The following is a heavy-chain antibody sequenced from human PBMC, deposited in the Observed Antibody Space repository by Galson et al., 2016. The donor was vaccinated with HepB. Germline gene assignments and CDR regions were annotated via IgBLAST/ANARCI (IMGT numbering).Heavy chain of an antibody. J-gene: IGHJ4*02. D-gene: IGHD3-10*01. V-gene: IGHV3-30*18. Sequence: SLRLACAASGFTFSNTGWHWVRQAPGTGLVWAAVISYDGSNKYYTDPGKGRFTISRDNPKNTLYLQMNSLRAADTAVYYCAKDSLLLWFGELSLDYWGQGTLVTVSS. CDR2: ISYDGSNK. CDR3: AKDSLLLWFGELSLDY. CDR1: GFTFSNTG.